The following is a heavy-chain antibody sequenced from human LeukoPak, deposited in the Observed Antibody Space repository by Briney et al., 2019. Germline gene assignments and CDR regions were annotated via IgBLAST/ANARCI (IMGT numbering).Heavy chain of an antibody. V-gene: IGHV4-38-2*02. Sequence: SETLTLTCTVSGYSIRNGYYWGWIRQPPGKGLEWIGSIYHSGSTSYNRSLKSRVTISIDTSKNQFSLKLTSVTAADTAVYYCARETFYNYGPSDHWGQGTLVTVSS. CDR1: GYSIRNGYY. CDR3: ARETFYNYGPSDH. D-gene: IGHD5-18*01. J-gene: IGHJ4*02. CDR2: IYHSGST.